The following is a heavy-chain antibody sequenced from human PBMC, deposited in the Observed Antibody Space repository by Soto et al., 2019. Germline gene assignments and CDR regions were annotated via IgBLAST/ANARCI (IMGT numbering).Heavy chain of an antibody. CDR2: IFSNDEK. D-gene: IGHD6-13*01. CDR1: GFSLSNARMG. CDR3: ARLGGGQQLGYYYYYGMDV. J-gene: IGHJ6*02. V-gene: IGHV2-26*01. Sequence: SGPTLVNPTETLTLTCTVSGFSLSNARMGVSWIRQPPGKALEWLAHIFSNDEKSYSTSLKSRLTISKDTSKSQVVLTMTNMEPVDTATYYCARLGGGQQLGYYYYYGMDVWGQGTTVTVSS.